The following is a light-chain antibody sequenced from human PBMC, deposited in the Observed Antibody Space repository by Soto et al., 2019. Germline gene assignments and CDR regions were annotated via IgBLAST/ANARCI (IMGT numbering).Light chain of an antibody. V-gene: IGKV1-5*03. Sequence: DIQMTQSPSTLSASVGDRVTITCRASQSISSWLAWYQQKPGKAPKLLIDKASSLESWVPSRFSGSRSGTAFTLTISSLQPDDFAPSYCQKYSSYSETFGQGTKVEIK. J-gene: IGKJ1*01. CDR3: QKYSSYSET. CDR1: QSISSW. CDR2: KAS.